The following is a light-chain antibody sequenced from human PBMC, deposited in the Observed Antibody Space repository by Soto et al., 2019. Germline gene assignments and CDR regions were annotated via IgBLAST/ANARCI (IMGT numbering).Light chain of an antibody. Sequence: EIVMTQSPATLSVSPGERATLSCRASQSVSSNLAWYQQKPGQAPRLLIYGAYTRATGIPARFSGSGSGTEFTLTLSSLQSEDFAVYYCQQYNNWPPITFGPGTKVDIK. CDR2: GAY. V-gene: IGKV3-15*01. J-gene: IGKJ3*01. CDR1: QSVSSN. CDR3: QQYNNWPPIT.